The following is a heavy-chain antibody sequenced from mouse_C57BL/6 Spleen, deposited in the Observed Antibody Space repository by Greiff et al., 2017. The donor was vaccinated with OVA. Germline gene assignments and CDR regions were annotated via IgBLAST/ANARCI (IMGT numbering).Heavy chain of an antibody. Sequence: QVQLQQSGAELVKPGASVKISCKASGYAFSSYWMNWVQQRPGKGLEWIGQIYPGDGDTNYNGKFKGKATLTADKSSSTAYMQLSSLTSEDSAVYFCARYTTVYAMDYWGQGTSVTVSS. CDR3: ARYTTVYAMDY. J-gene: IGHJ4*01. CDR1: GYAFSSYW. V-gene: IGHV1-80*01. D-gene: IGHD1-1*01. CDR2: IYPGDGDT.